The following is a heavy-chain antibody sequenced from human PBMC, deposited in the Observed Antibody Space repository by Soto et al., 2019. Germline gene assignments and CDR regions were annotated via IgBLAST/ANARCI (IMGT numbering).Heavy chain of an antibody. Sequence: QVQLVQSGAEVQKPGSSVKVSCKASGGTFSSYAISWVRQAPGQGLEWMGGIIPIFGTANYAQKFQGRVTITADESTSTAYMELSSLRSEDTAVYYCARDPPYYYDSSGYYSAFDIWGQGTMVTVSS. CDR1: GGTFSSYA. J-gene: IGHJ3*02. CDR2: IIPIFGTA. D-gene: IGHD3-22*01. CDR3: ARDPPYYYDSSGYYSAFDI. V-gene: IGHV1-69*01.